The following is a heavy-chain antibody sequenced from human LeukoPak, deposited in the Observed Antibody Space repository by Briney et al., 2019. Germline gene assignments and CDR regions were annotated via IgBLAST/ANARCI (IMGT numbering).Heavy chain of an antibody. Sequence: SETLSLTCAVYGGSFSASYWSWIRQPPGKGLEWIGYIYHSGSTYYNPSLKSRVTISVDRSKNQFSLKLSSVTAADTAVYYCAREVPAQGFDYWGQGTLVTVSS. CDR2: IYHSGST. V-gene: IGHV4-34*01. CDR3: AREVPAQGFDY. J-gene: IGHJ4*02. D-gene: IGHD2-2*01. CDR1: GGSFSASY.